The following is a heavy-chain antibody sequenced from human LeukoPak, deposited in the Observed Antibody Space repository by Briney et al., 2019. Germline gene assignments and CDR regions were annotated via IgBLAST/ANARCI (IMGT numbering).Heavy chain of an antibody. J-gene: IGHJ4*02. CDR3: ARRFDS. CDR2: IYYSGST. CDR1: GGSISSSTYY. V-gene: IGHV4-39*07. Sequence: SETLSLTCTVSGGSISSSTYYWGWIRRPPGKGLEWIGSIYYSGSTYYNPSLKSRVTISIDTSKNQFSLKLSSVTAADTAVYYCARRFDSWGQGTLVTVSS.